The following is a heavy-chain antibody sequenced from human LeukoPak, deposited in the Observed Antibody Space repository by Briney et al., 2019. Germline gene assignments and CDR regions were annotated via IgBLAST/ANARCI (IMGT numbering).Heavy chain of an antibody. CDR1: GGSISSYY. Sequence: PSETLSLTCTGSGGSISSYYWSWIRQPPGKGLEWIGYIYYSGSTNSNPSLKSRVTISVDTSKTQFSLKLSSVTAADTAVYYCASQGGAFDIWGQGTMVTVSS. D-gene: IGHD3-16*01. V-gene: IGHV4-59*08. J-gene: IGHJ3*02. CDR2: IYYSGST. CDR3: ASQGGAFDI.